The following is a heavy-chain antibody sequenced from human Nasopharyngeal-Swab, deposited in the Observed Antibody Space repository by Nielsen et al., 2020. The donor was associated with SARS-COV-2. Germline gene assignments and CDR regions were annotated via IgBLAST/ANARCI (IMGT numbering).Heavy chain of an antibody. CDR3: ARSYYGAYYYGMDV. CDR2: ISNDGSNK. D-gene: IGHD4-17*01. J-gene: IGHJ6*02. CDR1: GYTFSSYA. Sequence: GGSLRLSCAASGYTFSSYAMHWVRQAPGKGLAWVAVISNDGSNKYYADSVKGRFTISRDNSKNTQYLQMNSLRAEDTAVYYCARSYYGAYYYGMDVWGQGTTVTVSS. V-gene: IGHV3-30-3*01.